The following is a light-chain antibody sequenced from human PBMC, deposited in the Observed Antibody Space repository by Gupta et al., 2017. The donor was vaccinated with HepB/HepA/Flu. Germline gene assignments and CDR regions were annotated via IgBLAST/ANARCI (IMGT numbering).Light chain of an antibody. CDR3: RKRYRSMRT. CDR1: QSISRY. V-gene: IGKV1-39*01. CDR2: AAS. Sequence: DIQMTQSPSSLSASVGDRVTITCRASQSISRYIYWFQQESGKATTLLIHAASNLHRGVPTRLGGLGSGKVLNLKTRSLRPEVLGTVYGRKRYRSMRTFGQGTKVDLK. J-gene: IGKJ2*02.